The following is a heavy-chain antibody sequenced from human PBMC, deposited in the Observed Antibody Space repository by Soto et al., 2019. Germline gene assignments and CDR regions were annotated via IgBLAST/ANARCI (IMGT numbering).Heavy chain of an antibody. V-gene: IGHV1-69*01. Sequence: QVQLVQSGAEVKKPGSSVKVSCKASGGTFSSYAISWVRQAPGQGLEWMGGIIPIFGTANYAQKFQGRVTITEDESTSTAYMELSSLRSEDTAVYYCAREAPGGYSYGHGYYYYGMDVWGQGTTVTVSS. CDR3: AREAPGGYSYGHGYYYYGMDV. J-gene: IGHJ6*02. CDR1: GGTFSSYA. D-gene: IGHD5-18*01. CDR2: IIPIFGTA.